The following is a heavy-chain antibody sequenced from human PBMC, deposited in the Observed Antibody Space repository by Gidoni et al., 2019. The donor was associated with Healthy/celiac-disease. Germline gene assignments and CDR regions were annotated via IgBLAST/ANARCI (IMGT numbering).Heavy chain of an antibody. CDR3: AKDYGVGSFGSVMFTS. D-gene: IGHD3-3*01. J-gene: IGHJ4*02. CDR2: RSYDGSNK. Sequence: QVQLVESGGGVVQPGRSLRLSCAASGFTFRSYGMHWVRQAPGQGLEWVAVRSYDGSNKYYADSVKGRFTISRDNSKNTLYLQMNSLRAEDTAVYYCAKDYGVGSFGSVMFTSWGQGTLVTVSS. V-gene: IGHV3-30*18. CDR1: GFTFRSYG.